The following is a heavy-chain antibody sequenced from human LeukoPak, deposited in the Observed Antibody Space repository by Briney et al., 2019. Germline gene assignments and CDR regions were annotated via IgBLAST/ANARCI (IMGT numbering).Heavy chain of an antibody. D-gene: IGHD1-1*01. CDR3: ARTKYNWNDFDY. J-gene: IGHJ4*02. V-gene: IGHV1-3*04. CDR2: IDIADGST. CDR1: GYIFKSYS. Sequence: ASVKVSCKASGYIFKSYSMHWVRQAPGQSPEWMGWIDIADGSTEYSGDFQGRVTITRDTSANTAYMELSSLRSEDTAVYYCARTKYNWNDFDYWGQGTLVTVSS.